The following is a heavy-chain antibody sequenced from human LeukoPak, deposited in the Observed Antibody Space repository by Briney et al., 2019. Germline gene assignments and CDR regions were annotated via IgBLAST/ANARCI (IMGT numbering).Heavy chain of an antibody. CDR1: GFTFTTHW. CDR2: INSDGSIT. V-gene: IGHV3-74*01. Sequence: GGSLRLSCAASGFTFTTHWMHWVRQAPGKGLVWVSHINSDGSITSYADSVKGRFTISRDNAKNTLYLQMNSLRAEDTAVYYCARDAVDTANAVWGQGTTVTVSS. D-gene: IGHD5-18*01. J-gene: IGHJ6*02. CDR3: ARDAVDTANAV.